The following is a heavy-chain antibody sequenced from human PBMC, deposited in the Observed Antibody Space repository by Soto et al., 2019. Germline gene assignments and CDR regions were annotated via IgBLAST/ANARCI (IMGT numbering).Heavy chain of an antibody. Sequence: SETLSLTCTVSGGSISSYYWSWIRQPPGKGLEWIGYIYYSGSTNYNPSLKSRVTISVDTSKNQFSLKLSSVTAADTAVYYCAREITHYDFWSGDSHSYGMDVWGQGTTVTVSS. D-gene: IGHD3-3*01. J-gene: IGHJ6*02. CDR3: AREITHYDFWSGDSHSYGMDV. CDR1: GGSISSYY. V-gene: IGHV4-59*01. CDR2: IYYSGST.